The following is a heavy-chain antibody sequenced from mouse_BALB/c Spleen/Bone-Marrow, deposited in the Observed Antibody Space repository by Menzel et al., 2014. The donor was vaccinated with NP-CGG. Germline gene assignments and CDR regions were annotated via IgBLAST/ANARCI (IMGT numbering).Heavy chain of an antibody. CDR2: ISSVSTSI. J-gene: IGHJ1*01. CDR1: GFTFSSFG. D-gene: IGHD4-1*01. Sequence: EVKLMESGGGLVQPGGSRKLSCAASGFTFSSFGMHWVRQAPERGLEWVAYISSVSTSIFYSDTVRGRFTISRDNPKNTLFLQMTSLTSEDTAMYYCARGGNWDDFDVWGAGTTVTVSS. V-gene: IGHV5-17*02. CDR3: ARGGNWDDFDV.